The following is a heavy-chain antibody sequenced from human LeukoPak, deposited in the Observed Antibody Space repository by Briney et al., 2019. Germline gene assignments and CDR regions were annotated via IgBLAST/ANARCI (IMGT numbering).Heavy chain of an antibody. D-gene: IGHD3-10*01. J-gene: IGHJ3*02. CDR2: ISAYNDNT. V-gene: IGHV1-18*01. Sequence: GASVKVSCKASGYTFTSYGISWVRQAPGQGLEWMGWISAYNDNTNYAQKLQGRVTMTTDTSTSTAYMELRSLRSDDTAVYYCATLPITMVRGVIMAVGGFDIWGQGTMVTVSS. CDR1: GYTFTSYG. CDR3: ATLPITMVRGVIMAVGGFDI.